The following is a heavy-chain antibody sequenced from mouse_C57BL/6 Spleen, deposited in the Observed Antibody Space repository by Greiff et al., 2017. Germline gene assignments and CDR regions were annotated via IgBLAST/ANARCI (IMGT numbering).Heavy chain of an antibody. J-gene: IGHJ2*01. CDR3: ARQVVSFDY. CDR2: ISSGGSYT. Sequence: EVKLVEPGGDLVKPGGSLKLSCAASGFTFSSYGMSWVRQTPDKRLEWVATISSGGSYTYYPDSVKGRFTISRDNANNTLYLQMSSLKSEDTAMYYCARQVVSFDYWGQGTTLTVSS. V-gene: IGHV5-6*02. CDR1: GFTFSSYG.